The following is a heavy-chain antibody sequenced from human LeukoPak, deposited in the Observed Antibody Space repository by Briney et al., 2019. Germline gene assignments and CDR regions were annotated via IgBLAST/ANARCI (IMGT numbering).Heavy chain of an antibody. Sequence: GGSLRLSCAASGFTFSSYGMHWVRQAPGKGLEWVAVISYDGSNKYYADSVKGRFTISRDNSKNTLYLQMNSLGAEDTAVYYCASWSYYDSSGYTRAFDIWGQGTMVTVSS. CDR2: ISYDGSNK. CDR3: ASWSYYDSSGYTRAFDI. CDR1: GFTFSSYG. D-gene: IGHD3-22*01. V-gene: IGHV3-30*03. J-gene: IGHJ3*02.